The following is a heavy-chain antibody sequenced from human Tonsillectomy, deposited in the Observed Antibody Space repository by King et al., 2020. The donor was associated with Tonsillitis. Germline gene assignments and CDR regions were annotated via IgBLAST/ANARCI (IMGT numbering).Heavy chain of an antibody. V-gene: IGHV3-21*01. Sequence: QLVQSGGGLVKPGGSLRISCAASGITFSTYSMNWVRQAPGKGLEWVSSISSSSQYIYYADSVKGRFTISRDNAKNSLFLQMNSLRVEDTAVYYCARGAAAAGTFAMDVWGQGTTVTVSS. CDR2: ISSSSQYI. D-gene: IGHD6-13*01. CDR3: ARGAAAAGTFAMDV. CDR1: GITFSTYS. J-gene: IGHJ6*02.